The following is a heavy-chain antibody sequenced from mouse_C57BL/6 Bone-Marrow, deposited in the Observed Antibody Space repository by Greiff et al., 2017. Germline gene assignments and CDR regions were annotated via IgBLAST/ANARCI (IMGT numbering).Heavy chain of an antibody. Sequence: VQLQQSGAELVRPGASVKLSCTASGFNIKDDYMHWVKQRPEQGLAWIGWIDPENGDTEYASKFQGKATITADTSSNTAYLQLSSLTSEYTAVYYCTTPIYYDYDVNYWGQGTLVTVSA. CDR2: IDPENGDT. CDR1: GFNIKDDY. V-gene: IGHV14-4*01. D-gene: IGHD2-4*01. J-gene: IGHJ3*01. CDR3: TTPIYYDYDVNY.